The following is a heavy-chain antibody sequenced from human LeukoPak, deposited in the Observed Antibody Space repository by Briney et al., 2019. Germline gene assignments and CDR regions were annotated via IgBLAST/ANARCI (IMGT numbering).Heavy chain of an antibody. D-gene: IGHD3-10*01. J-gene: IGHJ2*01. CDR1: GFTFSGNA. Sequence: GGSLRLSCAASGFTFSGNAMHWVRQAPGKGLQWVSGITGSSTWTYYAASVKGRFTVSRDNSQNTLHLQMNSLRADDTAVYYCARELVSSGTGYFDLWGRGTLVTVSS. CDR2: ITGSSTWT. CDR3: ARELVSSGTGYFDL. V-gene: IGHV3-23*01.